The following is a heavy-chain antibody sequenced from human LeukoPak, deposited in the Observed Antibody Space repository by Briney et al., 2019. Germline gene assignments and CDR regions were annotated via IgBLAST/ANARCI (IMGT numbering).Heavy chain of an antibody. CDR3: ARDRDGSYYYDAFDI. CDR2: ISSSGRSI. CDR1: GFTFSNYE. V-gene: IGHV3-48*03. Sequence: PGXXLRLSCAASGFTFSNYEMNWVRQAPGKGLEWFSYISSSGRSIYYAASVKGRFTISRDNAKNSLSLQINSLRAEDTAVYYCARDRDGSYYYDAFDIWGQGTMVTVSS. J-gene: IGHJ3*02. D-gene: IGHD1-26*01.